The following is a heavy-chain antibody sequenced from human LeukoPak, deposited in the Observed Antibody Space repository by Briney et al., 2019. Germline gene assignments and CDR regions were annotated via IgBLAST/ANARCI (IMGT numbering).Heavy chain of an antibody. CDR3: ASWVDSDVYFDY. CDR1: GGSISSSSHY. V-gene: IGHV4-39*01. Sequence: KPSETLSLTCTVSGGSISSSSHYWAWIRQPPGKGLEWIGSIYYSGSTYYNPSLKSRVTISVDTSKNQFSLKLSSVTAADTAVYYCASWVDSDVYFDYWGQGTLVTVSS. J-gene: IGHJ4*02. CDR2: IYYSGST. D-gene: IGHD2-21*01.